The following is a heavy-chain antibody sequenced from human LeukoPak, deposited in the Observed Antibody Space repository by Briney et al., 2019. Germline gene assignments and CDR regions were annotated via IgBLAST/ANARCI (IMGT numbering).Heavy chain of an antibody. CDR3: ARVGPWCFDL. Sequence: SETLSLTCSVSGGSISTYYWSWIRQPPGKGLEWIGYVDYSGSTNYSPSLTSRVTISVHTSKNQFSLKLSSVTAADTAVYYCARVGPWCFDLWGRGTLVTVSS. CDR1: GGSISTYY. V-gene: IGHV4-59*01. CDR2: VDYSGST. J-gene: IGHJ2*01.